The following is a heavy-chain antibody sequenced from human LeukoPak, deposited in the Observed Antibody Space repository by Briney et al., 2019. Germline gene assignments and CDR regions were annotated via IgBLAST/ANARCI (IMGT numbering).Heavy chain of an antibody. J-gene: IGHJ3*02. CDR3: ARERTSVAGTGTFDI. D-gene: IGHD6-19*01. V-gene: IGHV4-59*01. Sequence: SETLSLTCTVPGGSISSSYWSWIRQPPGKGLEWIGYVYYSGSTNYNPSLKCQVTISIDTSKNQFSLKLSSVTAADTAMYYCARERTSVAGTGTFDIWGQGTMVTVSS. CDR1: GGSISSSY. CDR2: VYYSGST.